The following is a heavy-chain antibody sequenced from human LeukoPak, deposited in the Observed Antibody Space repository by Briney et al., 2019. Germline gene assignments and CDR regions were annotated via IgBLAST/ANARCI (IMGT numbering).Heavy chain of an antibody. CDR3: AKGGKWDVTPFDY. V-gene: IGHV3-23*01. Sequence: GGSLRLSCAASGFTFTSYSMNWVCQAPGKGLEWVSTISGGGGSTYYADSVKGRFTISRDNSKNTLYLQVNSLRAEDTAVYYCAKGGKWDVTPFDYWGQGTLVTVSS. J-gene: IGHJ4*02. D-gene: IGHD1-26*01. CDR2: ISGGGGST. CDR1: GFTFTSYS.